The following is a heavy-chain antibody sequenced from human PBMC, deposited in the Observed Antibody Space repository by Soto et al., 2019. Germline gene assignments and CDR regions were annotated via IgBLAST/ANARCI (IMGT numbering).Heavy chain of an antibody. J-gene: IGHJ6*02. D-gene: IGHD2-2*02. CDR3: ASGKGGYCSSTSCYIRFVGYYGMDV. Sequence: QVQLVQSGAEVKKPGASVKVSCKASGYTFTGYYMHWVRQAPGQGLEWMGWINPNSGGTNYAQKFQGRVTITADESTSTAYMELSSLRSEDTAVYYCASGKGGYCSSTSCYIRFVGYYGMDVWGQGTTVTVSS. V-gene: IGHV1-2*02. CDR2: INPNSGGT. CDR1: GYTFTGYY.